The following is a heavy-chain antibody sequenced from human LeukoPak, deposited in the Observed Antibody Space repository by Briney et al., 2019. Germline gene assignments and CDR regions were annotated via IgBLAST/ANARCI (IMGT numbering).Heavy chain of an antibody. V-gene: IGHV4-30-4*08. D-gene: IGHD3-22*01. CDR3: ARYNYDSSGYYYFDY. Sequence: SETLSLTCAVYGGSFSGYYWSWIRQPPGKGLEWIGYIYYSGSTYYNPSLKSRVTISVDTSKNQFSLKLSSVTAADTAVYYCARYNYDSSGYYYFDYWGQGTLVTVSS. CDR1: GGSFSGYY. J-gene: IGHJ4*02. CDR2: IYYSGST.